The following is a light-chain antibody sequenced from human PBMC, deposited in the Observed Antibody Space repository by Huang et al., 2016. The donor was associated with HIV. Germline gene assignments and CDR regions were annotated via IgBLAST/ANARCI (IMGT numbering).Light chain of an antibody. CDR1: QSLLDSDDGNTY. V-gene: IGKV2-40*01. J-gene: IGKJ2*01. Sequence: DIVMTQTPLPLPVTPGEPASISCRSSQSLLDSDDGNTYLDWYLQKPGQSPQLLIYTLSYRAFGVPDRFSGSGSGTDFTLKISRVEAGDVGVYYCMQRMRSYTFGQGTKLEIK. CDR3: MQRMRSYT. CDR2: TLS.